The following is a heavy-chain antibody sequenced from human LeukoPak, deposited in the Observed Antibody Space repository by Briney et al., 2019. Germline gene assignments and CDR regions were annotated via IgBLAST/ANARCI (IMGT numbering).Heavy chain of an antibody. CDR1: GGSISSYY. CDR2: IYYSGST. J-gene: IGHJ6*03. D-gene: IGHD3-10*01. CDR3: ARGRSSMVRGYYYYYMDV. V-gene: IGHV4-59*01. Sequence: SETLSLTCTVSGGSISSYYWSWIRQPPGKGLEWIGYIYYSGSTNYNPSLKSRVTISVDTSKNQFSLKLSSVTAADTAVYYCARGRSSMVRGYYYYYMDVWGKGTTVSISS.